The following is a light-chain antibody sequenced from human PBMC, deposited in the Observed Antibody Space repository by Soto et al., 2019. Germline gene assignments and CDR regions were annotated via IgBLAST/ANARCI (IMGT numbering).Light chain of an antibody. V-gene: IGLV2-23*03. Sequence: QSALTQPASVSGSPGQSITISCTGTSSDVGSYNLVSWYQQHPGKAPKLMIYEGSKRPSGVSNRFSGSKSGNTASLTISGLQAEDEADYYCSSYAGSSTFYMVFGGGTKLTVL. CDR1: SSDVGSYNL. CDR2: EGS. J-gene: IGLJ2*01. CDR3: SSYAGSSTFYMV.